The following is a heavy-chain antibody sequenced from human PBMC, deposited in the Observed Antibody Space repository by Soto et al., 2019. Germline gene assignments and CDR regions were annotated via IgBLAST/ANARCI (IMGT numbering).Heavy chain of an antibody. CDR3: AKLGSNYNYFYYYKDV. Sequence: EEQLLESGGGLEQPGGSLRLSCAAAGFTFSSYAMSWVRQAPGKGLEWVSAISGPGGSTYYADSVKGRFTISRDNSKNTLYLQMNSLRAGDTALYYCAKLGSNYNYFYYYKDVWGKGTTVTVSS. D-gene: IGHD4-4*01. V-gene: IGHV3-23*01. CDR2: ISGPGGST. CDR1: GFTFSSYA. J-gene: IGHJ6*03.